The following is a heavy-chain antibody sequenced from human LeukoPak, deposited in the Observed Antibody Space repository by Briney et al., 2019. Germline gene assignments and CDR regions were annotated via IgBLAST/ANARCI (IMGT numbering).Heavy chain of an antibody. D-gene: IGHD6-13*01. CDR2: ISYSGTT. V-gene: IGHV4-59*01. Sequence: SETLSLTCTVSGGSISSYYWSWIRRPPGKGLEWIGYISYSGTTNYNPSLKSRVTISIDTSKNQFSLKLSSVTAADTAVYYCARGVNWIDPWGQGTLVTVSS. CDR3: ARGVNWIDP. CDR1: GGSISSYY. J-gene: IGHJ5*02.